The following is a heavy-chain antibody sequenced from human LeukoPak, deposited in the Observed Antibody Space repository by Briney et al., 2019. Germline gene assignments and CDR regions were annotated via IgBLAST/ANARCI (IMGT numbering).Heavy chain of an antibody. Sequence: GESLKTSCKGSGYSFTSYWIGWVRQMPGKGLEWMGIIYPGDSDTRYSPSFQGQVTISADKSISTAYLQWSSLKASDTAMYYCARPNCGGDCYDHYFDYWGQGTLVTVSS. CDR3: ARPNCGGDCYDHYFDY. CDR1: GYSFTSYW. J-gene: IGHJ4*02. D-gene: IGHD2-21*02. V-gene: IGHV5-51*01. CDR2: IYPGDSDT.